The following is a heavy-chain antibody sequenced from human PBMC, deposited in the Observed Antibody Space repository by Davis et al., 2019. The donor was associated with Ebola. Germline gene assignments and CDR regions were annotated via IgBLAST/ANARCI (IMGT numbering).Heavy chain of an antibody. CDR2: MNPNSGNT. CDR1: GYTFTNYD. V-gene: IGHV1-8*01. Sequence: AASVKVSCKASGYTFTNYDINWVRQATGQGLEWMGWMNPNSGNTGYAQKFQGRITMTRNISISTAYMELSSLRSEDTAVYYCARDRVYSSGYDYWGQGTLVTVSS. J-gene: IGHJ4*02. CDR3: ARDRVYSSGYDY. D-gene: IGHD6-19*01.